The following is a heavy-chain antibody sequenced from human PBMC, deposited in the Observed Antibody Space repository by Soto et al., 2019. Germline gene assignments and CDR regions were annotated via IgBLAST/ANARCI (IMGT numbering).Heavy chain of an antibody. V-gene: IGHV4-59*01. D-gene: IGHD3-3*01. CDR1: GGSISTYY. Sequence: SETLSLTCTVSGGSISTYYWNWIRQPPGKGLEWIGEIYHSGTTNYNPSLKSRVTISVDTSKNQFSLKLNNLRPDDTAVYYCAKPRSSLEWPPFDPWGHGTLVTVSS. CDR3: AKPRSSLEWPPFDP. CDR2: IYHSGTT. J-gene: IGHJ5*02.